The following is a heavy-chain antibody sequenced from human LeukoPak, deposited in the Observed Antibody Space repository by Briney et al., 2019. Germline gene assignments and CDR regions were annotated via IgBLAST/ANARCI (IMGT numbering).Heavy chain of an antibody. D-gene: IGHD2/OR15-2a*01. CDR2: ISSSSSYI. J-gene: IGHJ4*02. V-gene: IGHV3-21*01. Sequence: GGSLRLSCAASGLTFSSYSMNWVRQAPGKGLEWVSSISSSSSYIYYADSVKGRFTISRDNAKNSLYLQMNSLRAEDRAVYYCATPVLKGGSVWGQGTLVTVSS. CDR1: GLTFSSYS. CDR3: ATPVLKGGSV.